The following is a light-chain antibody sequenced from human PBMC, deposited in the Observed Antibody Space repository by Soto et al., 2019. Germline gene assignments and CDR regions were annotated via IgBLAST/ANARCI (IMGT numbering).Light chain of an antibody. CDR3: HSHTGIVTRLV. V-gene: IGLV2-14*03. CDR1: SRDIGAYNY. J-gene: IGLJ2*01. Sequence: QSALTQPASVSGSPGQSITISCTGTSRDIGAYNYVSWYQQHPGEVPKLMIYDVSNRPSGISNSFSGSKSGNTASLTISVLQAEDEADYYCHSHTGIVTRLVFGGGTKVTVL. CDR2: DVS.